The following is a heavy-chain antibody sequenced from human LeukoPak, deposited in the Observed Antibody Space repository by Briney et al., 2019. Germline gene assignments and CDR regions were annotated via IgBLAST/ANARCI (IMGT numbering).Heavy chain of an antibody. J-gene: IGHJ4*02. D-gene: IGHD6-6*01. CDR3: ARALYSSCPFDY. V-gene: IGHV4-59*12. CDR1: GGSISSYY. CDR2: IYYSGST. Sequence: SETLSLTCTVSGGSISSYYWSWIRQAPGKGLEWIGYIYYSGSTNYNPSLKSRVTISVDTSKNQFSLKLSSVTAADTAVYYCARALYSSCPFDYGGQGTLVTVSS.